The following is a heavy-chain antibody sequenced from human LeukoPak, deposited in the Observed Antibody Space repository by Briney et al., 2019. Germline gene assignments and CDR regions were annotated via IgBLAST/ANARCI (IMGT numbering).Heavy chain of an antibody. CDR3: ARGLRYYGSGRYYYYGMDV. Sequence: SETLSLTCTVSGGSISSSSYYWGWIRQPPGKGLEWIGEINHSGSTNYNPSLKSRVTISVDTSKNQFSLKLSSVTDADTAVYYCARGLRYYGSGRYYYYGMDVWGQGTTVTVSS. CDR2: INHSGST. V-gene: IGHV4-39*07. J-gene: IGHJ6*02. D-gene: IGHD3-10*01. CDR1: GGSISSSSYY.